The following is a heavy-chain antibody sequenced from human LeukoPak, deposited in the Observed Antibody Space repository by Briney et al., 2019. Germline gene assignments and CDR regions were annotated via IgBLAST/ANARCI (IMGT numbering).Heavy chain of an antibody. V-gene: IGHV3-48*03. CDR1: GFTFSSYE. CDR3: ARQSAAGPAPSGD. CDR2: ISSSGSTI. J-gene: IGHJ4*02. D-gene: IGHD6-13*01. Sequence: GGSLRLSCAASGFTFSSYEMNWVRQAPGKGLEWVSYISSSGSTIYYADSEKGRFTISRDNAKNSLYLQMNSLRAEDTAVYYCARQSAAGPAPSGDWGQGTLVTVSS.